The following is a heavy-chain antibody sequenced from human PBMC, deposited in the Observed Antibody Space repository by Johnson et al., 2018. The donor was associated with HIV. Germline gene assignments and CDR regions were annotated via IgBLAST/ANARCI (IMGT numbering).Heavy chain of an antibody. Sequence: QVQLVESGGGLVQPGRSLRLSCAASGFIFSIYGMHWVRQAPGKGLEWVAVISYDGSNKFYADSVKGRFTISRDNSRNTLYLQMNSLRPKDTAVYYCASGDDDGFWGRGTLVTVSS. D-gene: IGHD5-12*01. CDR1: GFIFSIYG. CDR3: ASGDDDGF. V-gene: IGHV3-30*19. J-gene: IGHJ4*03. CDR2: ISYDGSNK.